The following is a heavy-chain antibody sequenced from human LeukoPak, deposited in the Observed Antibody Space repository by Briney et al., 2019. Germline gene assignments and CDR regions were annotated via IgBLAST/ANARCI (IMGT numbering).Heavy chain of an antibody. V-gene: IGHV3-23*05. D-gene: IGHD1-14*01. CDR1: GFTFSTYS. J-gene: IGHJ4*02. CDR3: AKDVAPDSRWDLDY. CDR2: IYNSGSRT. Sequence: GGSLRLSCAASGFTFSTYSITWVRQAPGKGLEWVSSIYNSGSRTFYGDSVKGRFTVSRDNSKNTLYLQMNSLRAEDTAVYYCAKDVAPDSRWDLDYWGQGTLVTVSS.